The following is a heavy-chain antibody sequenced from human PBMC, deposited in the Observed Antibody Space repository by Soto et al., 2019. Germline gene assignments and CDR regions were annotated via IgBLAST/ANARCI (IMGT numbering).Heavy chain of an antibody. Sequence: ILSLRYGVYLGYFSGYCWSWIRQPPGKGLEWIGEINHSGSTNYNPSLKSRVTISVDTSKNQFSLKLSSVTAADTAVYYCARGVGRRPIDYWGQGTLVTVS. J-gene: IGHJ4*02. CDR1: LGYFSGYC. D-gene: IGHD1-26*01. V-gene: IGHV4-34*01. CDR2: INHSGST. CDR3: ARGVGRRPIDY.